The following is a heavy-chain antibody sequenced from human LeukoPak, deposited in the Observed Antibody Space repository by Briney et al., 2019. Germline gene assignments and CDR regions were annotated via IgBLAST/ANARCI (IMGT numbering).Heavy chain of an antibody. V-gene: IGHV4-38-2*02. Sequence: SETLSLTCTVSGYSISSGYYWGWIRQPPGKGLEWIGYIYYSGSTNYNPSLKSRVTISVDTSKNQFSLKLSSVTAADTAVYYCARDSGSYWGQGTLVTVSS. CDR1: GYSISSGYY. CDR3: ARDSGSY. CDR2: IYYSGST. D-gene: IGHD3-10*01. J-gene: IGHJ4*02.